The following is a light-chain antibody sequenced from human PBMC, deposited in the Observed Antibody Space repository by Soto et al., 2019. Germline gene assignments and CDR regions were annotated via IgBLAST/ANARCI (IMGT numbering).Light chain of an antibody. CDR1: SSNIGAGYN. V-gene: IGLV1-40*01. CDR3: QSYDSSLSVV. J-gene: IGLJ2*01. CDR2: GNS. Sequence: QPVLTQPPSVSGAPGLRVTISCTGSSSNIGAGYNVHWYQQLPGTAPKLLIYGNSNRPSGVPDRFSGSKSGTSASLAITGLQAEDEADYYCQSYDSSLSVVFGGGTKRTVL.